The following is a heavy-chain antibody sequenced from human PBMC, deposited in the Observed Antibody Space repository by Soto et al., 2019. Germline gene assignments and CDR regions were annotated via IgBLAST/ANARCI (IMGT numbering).Heavy chain of an antibody. Sequence: GVSLRLSCAASGFKFSNYAMSWVRQAPGKGLEWVSLISATGGGTYYADSVKGRFTISRDNSHNTLYLQVHSLNAEDTAVYYCANDRRAGGNSAFYFDFWGQGAQVTVSS. V-gene: IGHV3-23*01. CDR2: ISATGGGT. D-gene: IGHD3-16*01. CDR3: ANDRRAGGNSAFYFDF. J-gene: IGHJ4*02. CDR1: GFKFSNYA.